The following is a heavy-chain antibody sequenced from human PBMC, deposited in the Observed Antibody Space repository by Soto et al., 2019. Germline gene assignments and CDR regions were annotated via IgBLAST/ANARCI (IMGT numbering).Heavy chain of an antibody. CDR3: ARGISILGVVISKRDDAFDI. D-gene: IGHD3-3*01. CDR1: GYTFTSYY. J-gene: IGHJ3*02. Sequence: SVKFSCKASGYTFTSYYMDWVLQAPGEGLGRMGIINPSGGSTSYAQKFQGRVTMTRDTSTSTVYMELSSLRSEDTAVYYCARGISILGVVISKRDDAFDIWGQATIVT. V-gene: IGHV1-46*01. CDR2: INPSGGST.